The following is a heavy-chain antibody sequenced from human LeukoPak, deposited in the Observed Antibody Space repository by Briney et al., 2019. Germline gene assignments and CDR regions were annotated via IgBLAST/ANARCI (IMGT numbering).Heavy chain of an antibody. CDR1: GGSISSYY. D-gene: IGHD5-18*01. Sequence: PSETLSLTCTVSGGSISSYYWSWIRQPPGKGLEWIGYIYYSRSTNYNPSLKSRVTISVDTSKNQLSLKLSSVTAADTAVYYCARGHAWGYSYGNDYWGQGTLVTVSS. J-gene: IGHJ4*02. CDR3: ARGHAWGYSYGNDY. CDR2: IYYSRST. V-gene: IGHV4-59*01.